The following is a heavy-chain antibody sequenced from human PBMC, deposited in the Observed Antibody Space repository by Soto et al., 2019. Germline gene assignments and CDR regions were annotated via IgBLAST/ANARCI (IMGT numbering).Heavy chain of an antibody. CDR2: IYYTGNT. Sequence: SETLSLTCTVSGDSISSTYYYWSWIRQPPGKGLEWIGYIYYTGNTYYNPSLKSRVTISIDTSKNHFSLKLSSVTAADTAVYYCASYDMTTVTTSDYYCMDVRGKGTTFTV. V-gene: IGHV4-30-4*01. J-gene: IGHJ6*03. CDR1: GDSISSTYYY. D-gene: IGHD4-17*01. CDR3: ASYDMTTVTTSDYYCMDV.